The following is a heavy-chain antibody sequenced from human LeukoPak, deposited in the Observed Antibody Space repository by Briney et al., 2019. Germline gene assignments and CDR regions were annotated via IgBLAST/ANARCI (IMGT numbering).Heavy chain of an antibody. CDR1: GGSMSLYY. V-gene: IGHV4-59*01. CDR2: IYYSGST. Sequence: PSETLSLTCTGSGGSMSLYYWSWIRQPPGKGLEWVGYIYYSGSTNYNPSLKSRVTISVDTSKNQFSLKLSSVTAADTAVYYCARASLYDFWSGYSPYGMDVWGQGTTVTVSS. J-gene: IGHJ6*02. D-gene: IGHD3-3*01. CDR3: ARASLYDFWSGYSPYGMDV.